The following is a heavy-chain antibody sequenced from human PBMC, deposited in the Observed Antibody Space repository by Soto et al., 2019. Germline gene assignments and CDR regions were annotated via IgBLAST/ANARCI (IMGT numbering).Heavy chain of an antibody. CDR3: ARLIAAADPNDY. J-gene: IGHJ4*02. Sequence: QVQLQQWGAGLLKPSETLSLTCAVYGGSFSGYYWSWIRQPPGKGLEWIGEINHSGSTNYNPSLKSRVTISVDTSKIQFPLKLSSVTAADTAVYYGARLIAAADPNDYWGQGTLVTVSS. CDR2: INHSGST. D-gene: IGHD6-13*01. V-gene: IGHV4-34*01. CDR1: GGSFSGYY.